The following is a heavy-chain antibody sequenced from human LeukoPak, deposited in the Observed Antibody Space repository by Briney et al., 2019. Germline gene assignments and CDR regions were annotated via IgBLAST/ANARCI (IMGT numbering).Heavy chain of an antibody. CDR2: IYPGDSDT. Sequence: GESLKISCKGSGYSFTSYWIGWVRQMPGKGLEWMGIIYPGDSDTRYSPSFQGQVTISADKSISTAYLQWSSLKASNTAMYYCARGPFMYGSGSYYGDYFDYWGQGTLVTVSS. J-gene: IGHJ4*02. CDR3: ARGPFMYGSGSYYGDYFDY. V-gene: IGHV5-51*01. D-gene: IGHD3-10*01. CDR1: GYSFTSYW.